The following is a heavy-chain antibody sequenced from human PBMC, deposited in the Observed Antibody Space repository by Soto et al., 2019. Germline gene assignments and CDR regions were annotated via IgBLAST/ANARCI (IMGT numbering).Heavy chain of an antibody. CDR3: VRELGLAY. V-gene: IGHV3-7*03. CDR1: GFTLSNYW. J-gene: IGHJ4*02. Sequence: GRSLRLSCAASGFTLSNYWMTWVRQAPGKGLEWVANINKDGSQKNYVDSVKGRFTIARDNGQNSLSLQINSLRVEDTAVYYCVRELGLAYWGQGALVTSPQ. D-gene: IGHD7-27*01. CDR2: INKDGSQK.